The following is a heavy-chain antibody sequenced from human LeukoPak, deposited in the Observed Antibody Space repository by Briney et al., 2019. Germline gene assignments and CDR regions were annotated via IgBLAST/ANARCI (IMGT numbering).Heavy chain of an antibody. CDR1: GFTVSSKY. D-gene: IGHD6-6*01. V-gene: IGHV3-66*01. CDR2: VNTGGST. CDR3: ATDSSSRPEDY. J-gene: IGHJ4*02. Sequence: PGGSLRLSCAASGFTVSSKYMIWVRQAPGKGLEWVSLVNTGGSTYYADSVKRRFTISRDNSKNTLYLQMNSLRAEDTAVYYCATDSSSRPEDYWGQGTRVTVSS.